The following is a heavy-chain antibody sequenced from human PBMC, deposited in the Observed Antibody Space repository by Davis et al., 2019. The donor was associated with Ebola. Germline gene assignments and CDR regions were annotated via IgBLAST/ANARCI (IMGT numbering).Heavy chain of an antibody. CDR2: ISGSGGST. J-gene: IGHJ6*04. CDR3: AKSGLSFGVVKYHYGMDA. V-gene: IGHV3-23*01. CDR1: GISFSNYG. D-gene: IGHD3-3*01. Sequence: GESLKISCAASGISFSNYGMFWVRQAPGKGLEWVSAISGSGGSTYYADSVKGRFTISRDNSKKTLYLQMNSLRAEDTAVYYCAKSGLSFGVVKYHYGMDAWGKGTTVTVSS.